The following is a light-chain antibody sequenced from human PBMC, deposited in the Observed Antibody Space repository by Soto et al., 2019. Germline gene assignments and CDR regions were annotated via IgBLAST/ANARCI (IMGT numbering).Light chain of an antibody. J-gene: IGKJ1*01. CDR2: EVS. CDR3: QQYQNSPRT. Sequence: DVVMTQTPLSLSVAPGQPASISCKSSQSLLHITGETFLFWYLQKPGQSPQLLIYEVSTRVSGVPDRFSGSGSGTDFTLEISRVETDDVGIYYCQQYQNSPRTFGQGTKVDIK. V-gene: IGKV2-29*01. CDR1: QSLLHITGETF.